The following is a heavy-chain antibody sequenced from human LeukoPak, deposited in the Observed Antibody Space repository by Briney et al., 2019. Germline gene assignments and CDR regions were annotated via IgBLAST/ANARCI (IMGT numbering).Heavy chain of an antibody. V-gene: IGHV4-4*07. CDR1: GGSISSYY. D-gene: IGHD3-22*01. Sequence: RASETLSLTCTVSGGSISSYYWSWIRQPAGKGLEWIGRIYTSGSTNYNPSLKSRVTMSVDTSKNQFSLKLSSVTAADTAVYYCARDLRNYYDSSGYYYYFDYWGQGTLVTVSS. J-gene: IGHJ4*02. CDR2: IYTSGST. CDR3: ARDLRNYYDSSGYYYYFDY.